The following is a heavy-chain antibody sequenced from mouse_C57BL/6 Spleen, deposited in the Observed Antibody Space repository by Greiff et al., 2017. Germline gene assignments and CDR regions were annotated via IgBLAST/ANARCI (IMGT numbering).Heavy chain of an antibody. D-gene: IGHD1-1*01. J-gene: IGHJ3*01. CDR2: IDPNRGGT. V-gene: IGHV1-72*01. Sequence: VQLQQPGAELVKPGASVKMSCKASGYTFTSYWMHWVKQRPGRGLEWIGRIDPNRGGTKYNEKFKSKARLTVDKPSSTAYMHLSSLTSEDSAVYYCAREDYGSSNAWFAYWGQGTLVTVSA. CDR3: AREDYGSSNAWFAY. CDR1: GYTFTSYW.